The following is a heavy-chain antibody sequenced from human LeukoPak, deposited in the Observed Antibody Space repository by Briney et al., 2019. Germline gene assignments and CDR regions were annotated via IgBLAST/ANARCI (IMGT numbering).Heavy chain of an antibody. CDR3: ARDLGAPTGTTDYYYYYMDV. V-gene: IGHV1-69*04. CDR2: IIPILGIA. D-gene: IGHD1-1*01. Sequence: SVKVSCKASGGTFSRYTISWVRQAPGQGVEGMGRIIPILGIANYAQKFQCRVTITAHNSTSTAYVELSSLRSEDTAVYYCARDLGAPTGTTDYYYYYMDVWGKGTTVTVSS. J-gene: IGHJ6*03. CDR1: GGTFSRYT.